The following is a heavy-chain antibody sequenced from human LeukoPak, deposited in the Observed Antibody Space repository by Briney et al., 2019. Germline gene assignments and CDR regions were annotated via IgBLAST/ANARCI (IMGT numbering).Heavy chain of an antibody. D-gene: IGHD6-19*01. CDR3: ARLRGSGWDY. Sequence: NPSETLSLTSTVSGGSISSYYWSWIRQPPGKGLEWIGYIYYSGSTNYNPSLKSRVTISVDTSKNQFSLKLSSVTAADTAVYYCARLRGSGWDYWGQGTLVTVSS. CDR1: GGSISSYY. CDR2: IYYSGST. J-gene: IGHJ4*02. V-gene: IGHV4-59*01.